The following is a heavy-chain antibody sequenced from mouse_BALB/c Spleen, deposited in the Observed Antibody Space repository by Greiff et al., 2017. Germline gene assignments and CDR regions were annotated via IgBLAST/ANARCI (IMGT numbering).Heavy chain of an antibody. Sequence: VQGVESGAELARPGASVKLSCKASGYTFTSYWMQWVKQRPGQGLEWIGAIYPGDGDTRYTQKFKGKATLTADKSSSTAYMQLSSLASEDSAVYYCARIGSSLYYYAMDYWGQGTSVTVSS. J-gene: IGHJ4*01. CDR2: IYPGDGDT. V-gene: IGHV1-87*01. CDR1: GYTFTSYW. D-gene: IGHD1-1*01. CDR3: ARIGSSLYYYAMDY.